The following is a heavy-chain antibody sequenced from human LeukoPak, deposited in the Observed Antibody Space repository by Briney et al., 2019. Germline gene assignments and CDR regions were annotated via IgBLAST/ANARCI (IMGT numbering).Heavy chain of an antibody. CDR2: INPNSGGT. CDR1: GYTFTGCY. D-gene: IGHD3-3*01. V-gene: IGHV1-2*02. Sequence: ASVKVSCKASGYTFTGCYMHWVRQAPGQGLEWMGWINPNSGGTNYAQKFRGRVTMTRDTSISTTYMELNRLTSDDTAVYYCARVVNRMTSFFLLFWGQGTLVTVSS. J-gene: IGHJ4*02. CDR3: ARVVNRMTSFFLLF.